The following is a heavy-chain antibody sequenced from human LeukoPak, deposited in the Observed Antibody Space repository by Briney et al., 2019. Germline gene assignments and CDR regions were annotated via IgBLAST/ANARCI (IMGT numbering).Heavy chain of an antibody. CDR1: GGSISSYY. V-gene: IGHV4-4*09. CDR2: IYTSGST. D-gene: IGHD6-13*01. Sequence: SETLSPTCTVSGGSISSYYWSWIRQPPGKGLEWIGYIYTSGSTNYNPSLKSRVTISVDTSKNQFSLKLSSVTAADTAVYYCARRSSSSWFDYWGQGTLVTVSS. CDR3: ARRSSSSWFDY. J-gene: IGHJ4*02.